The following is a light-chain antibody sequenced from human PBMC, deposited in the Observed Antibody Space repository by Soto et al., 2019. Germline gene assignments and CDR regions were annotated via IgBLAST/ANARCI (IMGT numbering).Light chain of an antibody. J-gene: IGKJ2*01. CDR3: QQYGDSSPNT. CDR2: AAS. Sequence: EIVLTQSPGTLSLSPGESATLSCRASQSVNSRFLAWYQHKPGQAPRLLIYAASTRATGIPDRFSGSASGTDFTLTISRLEPEDCAVYYCQQYGDSSPNTFGQGTKLEIK. V-gene: IGKV3-20*01. CDR1: QSVNSRF.